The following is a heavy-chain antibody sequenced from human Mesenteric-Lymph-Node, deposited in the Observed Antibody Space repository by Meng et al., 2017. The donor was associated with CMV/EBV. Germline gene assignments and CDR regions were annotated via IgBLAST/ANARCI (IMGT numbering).Heavy chain of an antibody. CDR3: AKQFCSATSCRTYFDY. V-gene: IGHV3-23*01. CDR2: ISASADST. CDR1: GFTFSSYW. Sequence: GESLKISRAASGFTFSSYWMHWVRQAPGKGLIWVAAISASADSTPYADSLKGRFTISRDNSKNTLYLQMNSLRAEDTAVYYCAKQFCSATSCRTYFDYWGQGTLVTVSS. J-gene: IGHJ4*02. D-gene: IGHD2-2*01.